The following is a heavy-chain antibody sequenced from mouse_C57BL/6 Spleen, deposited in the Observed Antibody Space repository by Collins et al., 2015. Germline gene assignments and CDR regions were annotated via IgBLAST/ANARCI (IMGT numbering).Heavy chain of an antibody. CDR1: GYTFTDYA. CDR3: AREASYYFDY. D-gene: IGHD3-2*02. V-gene: IGHV1-67*01. Sequence: QVQLQQSGPELVRPGVSVKISCKGSGYTFTDYAMHWVKQSHAKSLEWIGVISTYYGNTNYNQKFKGKATMTVDKSSSTAYMELARLTSEDSAIYYCAREASYYFDYWGQGTTLTVSS. CDR2: ISTYYGNT. J-gene: IGHJ2*01.